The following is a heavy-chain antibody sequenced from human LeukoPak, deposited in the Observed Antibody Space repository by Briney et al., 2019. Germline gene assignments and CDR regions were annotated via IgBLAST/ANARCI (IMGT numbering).Heavy chain of an antibody. D-gene: IGHD5-18*01. Sequence: GESLKISCKGSGYSFTSYWIGWVRQMPGKGLEWMGIIYPGDSDTRYSPSFQGQVTISRDNSKNTLYLQVNSLRAEDTAVYYCAKDVSIQLWYSLFDYWGQGTLVTVSS. CDR2: IYPGDSDT. J-gene: IGHJ4*02. V-gene: IGHV5-51*01. CDR1: GYSFTSYW. CDR3: AKDVSIQLWYSLFDY.